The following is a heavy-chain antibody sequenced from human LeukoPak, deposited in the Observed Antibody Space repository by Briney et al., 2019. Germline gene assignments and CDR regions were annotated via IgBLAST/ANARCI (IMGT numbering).Heavy chain of an antibody. J-gene: IGHJ4*02. Sequence: PGGSLRLSCAASGFXFSAYWMHWVRQIPGKGLVWVSHISSDGTTTTYADSVKGRFTISRDNARNTLFLQMKSLRAEDTAVYFCVRDRGGLPVVYWGQGSLVTVSS. D-gene: IGHD3-10*01. CDR2: ISSDGTTT. CDR3: VRDRGGLPVVY. V-gene: IGHV3-74*01. CDR1: GFXFSAYW.